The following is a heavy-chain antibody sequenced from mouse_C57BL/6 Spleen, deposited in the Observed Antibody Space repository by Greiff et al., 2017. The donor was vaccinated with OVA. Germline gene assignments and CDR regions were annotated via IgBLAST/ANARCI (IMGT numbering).Heavy chain of an antibody. D-gene: IGHD1-1*01. J-gene: IGHJ2*01. V-gene: IGHV3-6*01. CDR1: GYSITSGYY. CDR2: ISYDGSN. Sequence: ESGPGLVKPSQSLSLTCSVTGYSITSGYYWNWIRQFPGNKLEWMGYISYDGSNNYNPSLKNRISITRDTSKNQFFLKLNSVTTEDTATYYCARVGNYGSTVDYWGQGTTLTVSS. CDR3: ARVGNYGSTVDY.